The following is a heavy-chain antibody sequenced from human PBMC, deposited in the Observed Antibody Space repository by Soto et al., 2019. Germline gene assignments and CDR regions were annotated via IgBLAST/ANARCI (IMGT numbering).Heavy chain of an antibody. D-gene: IGHD5-18*01. CDR1: GFTFSSYG. Sequence: PGGSLRLSCAASGFTFSSYGMHWVRQAPGKGLEWVAVIWYDGSNKYYADSVKGRFTISRDNSKNTLYLQMNSLRAEDTAVYYCARDGTWIQLWKIDYYYYMDVWGKGATVTVSS. V-gene: IGHV3-33*01. CDR2: IWYDGSNK. J-gene: IGHJ6*03. CDR3: ARDGTWIQLWKIDYYYYMDV.